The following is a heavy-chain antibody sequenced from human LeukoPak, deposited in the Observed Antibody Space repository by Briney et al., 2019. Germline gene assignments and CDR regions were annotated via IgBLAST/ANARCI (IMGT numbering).Heavy chain of an antibody. CDR3: ATGGNYDILTGYYIENWFDP. CDR2: IIPIFGTA. V-gene: IGHV1-69*05. J-gene: IGHJ5*02. Sequence: ASVKVSCKASGGTFSSYAISWVRQAPGQGLAWMGRIIPIFGTANYAQKFQDRVTITTDESSRTAYMELSSLRSEDTAVYYCATGGNYDILTGYYIENWFDPWGQGTLVTVSS. CDR1: GGTFSSYA. D-gene: IGHD3-9*01.